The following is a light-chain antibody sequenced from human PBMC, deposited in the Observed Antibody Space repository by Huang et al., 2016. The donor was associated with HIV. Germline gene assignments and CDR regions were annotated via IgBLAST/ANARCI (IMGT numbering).Light chain of an antibody. V-gene: IGKV1-39*01. J-gene: IGKJ2*01. Sequence: DIQMTQSPSFLSASVGDRVTITCRASQRISSFLHWYQQKPGKAPNPLIYDASSLQSGVPSRYSGSGSGTDFTLTISSLQPEDFATYYCQQSYSTPMYTFGQGTKLEIK. CDR2: DAS. CDR3: QQSYSTPMYT. CDR1: QRISSF.